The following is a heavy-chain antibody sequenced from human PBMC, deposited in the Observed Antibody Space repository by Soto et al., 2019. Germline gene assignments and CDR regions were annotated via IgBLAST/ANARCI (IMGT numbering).Heavy chain of an antibody. V-gene: IGHV6-1*01. CDR1: GDSVSSYSAA. CDR2: TYYRSRFFS. CDR3: VRDRYSSSGWFDP. D-gene: IGHD3-10*01. Sequence: QTLSHTCVISGDSVSSYSAAWNSIRQSPSGGLEWLGRTYYRSRFFSDYAESVKSRIIINPDTSKNQFSLQLKSVTPEDTAVYYCVRDRYSSSGWFDPWGQGTPVTVSS. J-gene: IGHJ5*02.